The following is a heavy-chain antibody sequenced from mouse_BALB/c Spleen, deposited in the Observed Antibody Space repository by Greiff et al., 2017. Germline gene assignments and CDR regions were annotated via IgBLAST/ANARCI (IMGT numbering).Heavy chain of an antibody. CDR2: ISSGGSYT. Sequence: EVQLQESGGGLVKPGGSLKLSCAASGFTFSSYAMSWVRQSPEKRLEWVAEISSGGSYTYYPDTVTGRFTISRDNAKNTLYLEMSSLRSEDTAMYYCAREETTVAESHWYFDVWGAGTTVTVSS. J-gene: IGHJ1*01. CDR3: AREETTVAESHWYFDV. V-gene: IGHV5-9-4*01. D-gene: IGHD1-1*01. CDR1: GFTFSSYA.